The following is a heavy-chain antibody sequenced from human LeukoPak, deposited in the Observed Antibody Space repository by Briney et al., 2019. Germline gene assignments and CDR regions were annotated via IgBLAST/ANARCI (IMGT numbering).Heavy chain of an antibody. Sequence: GGSLRLSCAASGFTFRTYSIHWVRQAPGKGLEWVTVVSADGRTQLYSDSVKGRFTVSRDDSLNTLHLLMNSLKTEDTAVYYCAREFGHNRWYFDYWGQGALVTVSS. CDR1: GFTFRTYS. CDR2: VSADGRTQ. V-gene: IGHV3-30*03. CDR3: AREFGHNRWYFDY. J-gene: IGHJ4*02. D-gene: IGHD5-24*01.